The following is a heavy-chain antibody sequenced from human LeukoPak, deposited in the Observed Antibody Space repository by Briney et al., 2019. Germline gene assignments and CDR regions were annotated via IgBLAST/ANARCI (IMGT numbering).Heavy chain of an antibody. CDR1: GFTFSSYS. V-gene: IGHV3-21*01. D-gene: IGHD3-22*01. CDR2: ISSSSSYI. J-gene: IGHJ4*02. Sequence: GGSLRLSCAASGFTFSSYSMNWVRQALGKGLEWVSSISSSSSYIYYADSVKGRFTISRDNAKNSLYLQMNSLRAEDTAVYYCARDLYYYDSSGYSNYWGQGTLVTVSS. CDR3: ARDLYYYDSSGYSNY.